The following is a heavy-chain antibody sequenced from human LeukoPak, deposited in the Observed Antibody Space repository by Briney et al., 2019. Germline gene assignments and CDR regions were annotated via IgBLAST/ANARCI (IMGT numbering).Heavy chain of an antibody. CDR3: AKDRDSSGYFVFDH. D-gene: IGHD3-22*01. J-gene: IGHJ4*02. CDR2: IWYDGSNK. V-gene: IGHV3-30*02. CDR1: GFTFSSYG. Sequence: GGSLRLSCAASGFTFSSYGMHWVRQAPGKGLEWVAVIWYDGSNKYYADSVKGRFTLSRDNSKNTLYLQMNSLRAEDTAVYHCAKDRDSSGYFVFDHWGQGTLVTVSS.